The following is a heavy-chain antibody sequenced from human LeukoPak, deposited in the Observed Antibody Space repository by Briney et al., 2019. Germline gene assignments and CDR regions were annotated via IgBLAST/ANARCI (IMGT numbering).Heavy chain of an antibody. J-gene: IGHJ4*02. V-gene: IGHV3-23*01. D-gene: IGHD1-1*01. CDR2: ICSSIGCT. CDR1: AFTFSSHP. Sequence: GGSLRLSCAASAFTFSSHPMGWVRRAPGKGLEWVSSICSSIGCTYYADSVRGRFAISRDDSKNTLYLQTNSLRAEDTAVYYCARISLAPSDNFDSWGQGTLVTVSS. CDR3: ARISLAPSDNFDS.